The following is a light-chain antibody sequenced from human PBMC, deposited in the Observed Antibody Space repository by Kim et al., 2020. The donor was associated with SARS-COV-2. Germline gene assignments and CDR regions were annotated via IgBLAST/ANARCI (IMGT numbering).Light chain of an antibody. V-gene: IGLV4-69*01. CDR1: SGHSSYA. CDR3: QTWGTGIRV. Sequence: TQSPSASASLGASVKLTCTLSSGHSSYAIAWHQQQPEKGPRFLMKLNSDGSHSKGDGIPDRFSGSSSGAERYLTISSLQSEDEADYYCQTWGTGIRVFGGGTQLTIL. J-gene: IGLJ3*02. CDR2: LNSDGSH.